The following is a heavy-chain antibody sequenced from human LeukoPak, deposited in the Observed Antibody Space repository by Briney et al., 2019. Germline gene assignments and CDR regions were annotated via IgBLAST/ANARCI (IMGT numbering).Heavy chain of an antibody. CDR2: IHYSGSI. D-gene: IGHD1-26*01. V-gene: IGHV4-59*08. CDR3: ARRATSGPPYYLDY. CDR1: GGSISSYY. Sequence: SETLSLTCTVSGGSISSYYWSWIRQPPGKGLEWIGYIHYSGSINYNPSLKSRVTMPVDTSKNHFSLRLSSVTAADTAIYYCARRATSGPPYYLDYWGQGILVTVSS. J-gene: IGHJ4*02.